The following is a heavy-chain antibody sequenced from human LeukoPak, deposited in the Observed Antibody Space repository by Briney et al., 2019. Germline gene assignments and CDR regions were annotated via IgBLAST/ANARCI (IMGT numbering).Heavy chain of an antibody. CDR1: GFTFRNFW. J-gene: IGHJ6*03. Sequence: GGSLRLSCTASGFTFRNFWMSWVRQAPGKGLEWVSSISSSSSYIYYADSVKGRFTISRDNAKKSVYLQVNSLRAEDTAVYYCARAYSERYGLGYYYMDVWGKGTTVTISS. CDR3: ARAYSERYGLGYYYMDV. D-gene: IGHD1-26*01. V-gene: IGHV3-21*01. CDR2: ISSSSSYI.